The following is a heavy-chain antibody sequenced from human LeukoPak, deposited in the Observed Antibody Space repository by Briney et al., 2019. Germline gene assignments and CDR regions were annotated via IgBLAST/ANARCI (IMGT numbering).Heavy chain of an antibody. V-gene: IGHV3-23*05. CDR3: ARSVPDYTRFDF. Sequence: GSLRLSCVASGFTFNDYAMNWVRQAPGKGLEWVSTFKTNYNQVYYAESVRGRFTISTDNSKNTAYLQMNSLRVEDTALYYCARSVPDYTRFDFWGQGALVTVSS. J-gene: IGHJ4*02. CDR2: FKTNYNQV. D-gene: IGHD4-11*01. CDR1: GFTFNDYA.